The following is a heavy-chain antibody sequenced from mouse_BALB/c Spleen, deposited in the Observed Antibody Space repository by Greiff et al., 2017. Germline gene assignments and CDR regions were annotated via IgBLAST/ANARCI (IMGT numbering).Heavy chain of an antibody. Sequence: QVQLQQSGAELVRPGTSVKVSCKASGYAFTNYLIEWVKQRPGQGLEWIGVINPGSGGTNYNEKFKGKATLTADKSSSTAYMQLSSLTSDDSAVYCCARHYYGSSLAWFADWGQGTLVTVSA. CDR1: GYAFTNYL. J-gene: IGHJ3*01. V-gene: IGHV1-54*01. CDR2: INPGSGGT. CDR3: ARHYYGSSLAWFAD. D-gene: IGHD1-1*01.